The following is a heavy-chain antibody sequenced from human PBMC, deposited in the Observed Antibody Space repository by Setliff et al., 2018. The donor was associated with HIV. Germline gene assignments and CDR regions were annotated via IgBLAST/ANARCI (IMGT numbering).Heavy chain of an antibody. CDR1: GGSISSGSYY. D-gene: IGHD3-10*01. CDR3: ASHKGTGYHYYYMDV. Sequence: SETLSLTCTVSGGSISSGSYYWSWIRQPAGKGLEWIGHIYTSGSTNYNPSLKSRVTISVDTSKNQFSLKLSSVTAADTAVYYCASHKGTGYHYYYMDVWGKGTTVTVSS. J-gene: IGHJ6*03. V-gene: IGHV4-61*09. CDR2: IYTSGST.